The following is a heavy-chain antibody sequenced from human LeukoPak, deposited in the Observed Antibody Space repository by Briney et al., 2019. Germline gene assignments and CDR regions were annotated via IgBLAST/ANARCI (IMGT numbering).Heavy chain of an antibody. V-gene: IGHV4-39*07. CDR3: ARDRPSNYNYGLIDY. D-gene: IGHD3-16*01. CDR2: ISYSGRT. CDR1: GGSISSSSYY. J-gene: IGHJ4*02. Sequence: SETLSLTCIVSGGSISSSSYYWVWIRQPPGKGLEWIGSISYSGRTYQNPSLKSRVTISADTSKNRFSLNLSSVTAADTAVYFCARDRPSNYNYGLIDYWGQGTLVTVSS.